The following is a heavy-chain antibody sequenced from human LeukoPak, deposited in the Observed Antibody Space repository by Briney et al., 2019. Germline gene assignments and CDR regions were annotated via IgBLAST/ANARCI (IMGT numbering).Heavy chain of an antibody. V-gene: IGHV1-69*04. D-gene: IGHD6-13*01. CDR1: GGTFSSYA. J-gene: IGHJ4*02. Sequence: SVKVSCKASGGTFSSYAISRVRQAPGQGLEWMGRIIPILGMANYAQKFQGRVTITADKSTSTAYMELSSLRSEDTAVYYCARYSSSWYFDYWGQGTLVTVSS. CDR2: IIPILGMA. CDR3: ARYSSSWYFDY.